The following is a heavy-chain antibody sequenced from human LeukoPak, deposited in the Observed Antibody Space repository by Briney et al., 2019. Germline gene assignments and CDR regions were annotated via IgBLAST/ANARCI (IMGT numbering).Heavy chain of an antibody. CDR1: GFTFSSSW. D-gene: IGHD2-21*01. J-gene: IGHJ4*02. V-gene: IGHV3-7*01. CDR2: IKPDGSDK. Sequence: GGSQTLLCTPSGFTFSSSWVTWVRHAPGKGLEWVAIIKPDGSDKYYVDSVKGRFTISRDNAKNSLYLQMNSRRDEDTAVYYCARDIPGVWGQGTLDSVSS. CDR3: ARDIPGV.